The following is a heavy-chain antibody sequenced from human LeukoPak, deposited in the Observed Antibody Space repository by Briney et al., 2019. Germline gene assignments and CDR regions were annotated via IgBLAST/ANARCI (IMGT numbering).Heavy chain of an antibody. CDR1: GFTFSSYW. J-gene: IGHJ3*02. CDR3: AKDLMLYDAFDI. V-gene: IGHV3-30*18. Sequence: GGSLRLSCAASGFTFSSYWMHWVRQAPGKGLEWVAVISYDGSNKYYADSVKGRFTISRDNSKNTLYLQMNSLRAEDTAVYYCAKDLMLYDAFDIWGQGTMVTVSS. CDR2: ISYDGSNK. D-gene: IGHD2-8*01.